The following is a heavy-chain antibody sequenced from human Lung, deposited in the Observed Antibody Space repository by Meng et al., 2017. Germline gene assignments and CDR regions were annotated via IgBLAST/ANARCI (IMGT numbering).Heavy chain of an antibody. CDR2: ISTHNGNT. CDR3: ATARFSFLLGFDY. Sequence: QGQLGQAGAERKKPGDAGKGCCKASADTFANYAISWVRQAPGQGLEWMGRISTHNGNTNYALKLQGRVTVTTDTSTSTAYMELRNLRSDDTAIYYCATARFSFLLGFDYWGQGTLVTVSS. V-gene: IGHV1-18*01. J-gene: IGHJ4*02. D-gene: IGHD2-8*02. CDR1: ADTFANYA.